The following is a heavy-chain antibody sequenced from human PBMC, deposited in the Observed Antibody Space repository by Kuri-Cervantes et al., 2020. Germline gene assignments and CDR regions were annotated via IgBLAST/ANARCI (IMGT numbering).Heavy chain of an antibody. D-gene: IGHD3-10*01. Sequence: ASVKVSCKVSGYTLTELSMHWVRQAPGKGLEWMGGFDPEDGETIYAQKFQGRVTMTEDTSTDTAYMELSSLRSEDTAVYYCATFRGLTMVRGPTKQYNWFDPWGQGTPVTVSS. CDR2: FDPEDGET. CDR1: GYTLTELS. J-gene: IGHJ5*02. V-gene: IGHV1-24*01. CDR3: ATFRGLTMVRGPTKQYNWFDP.